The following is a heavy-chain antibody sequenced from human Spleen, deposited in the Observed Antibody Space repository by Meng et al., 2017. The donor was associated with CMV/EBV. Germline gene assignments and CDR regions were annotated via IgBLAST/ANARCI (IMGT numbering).Heavy chain of an antibody. CDR3: ARGMIVGATREHFDY. V-gene: IGHV1-2*02. J-gene: IGHJ4*02. CDR1: GYIFSGSY. Sequence: ASVKVSCKASGYIFSGSYIHWVRQAPRHGLEWMGWINPKSGGTNYAQKFQGRVTMTRDTSISTAYMELRLRFDDTAVYYCARGMIVGATREHFDYWGQGTLVTVS. D-gene: IGHD1-26*01. CDR2: INPKSGGT.